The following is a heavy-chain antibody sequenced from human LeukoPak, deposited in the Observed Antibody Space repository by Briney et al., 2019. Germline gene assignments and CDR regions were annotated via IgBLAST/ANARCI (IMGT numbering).Heavy chain of an antibody. J-gene: IGHJ5*02. D-gene: IGHD6-19*01. Sequence: SETLSLTCTVSGGSISSSSYYWGWIRQPPGKGLEWIGSIYYSGSTYYNPSLKSRVTISVDTSKNQFSLKLSSVTAADTAVYYCARGRGYSSGWYARNPYRWFDPWGQGTLVTVSS. CDR2: IYYSGST. CDR1: GGSISSSSYY. V-gene: IGHV4-39*07. CDR3: ARGRGYSSGWYARNPYRWFDP.